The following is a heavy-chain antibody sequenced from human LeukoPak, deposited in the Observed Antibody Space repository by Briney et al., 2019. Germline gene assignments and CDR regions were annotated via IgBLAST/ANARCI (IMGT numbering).Heavy chain of an antibody. Sequence: GGSLRLSCAASGFTFSSYSMNWVRQAPGKGLEWVSSISSSSSYIYYADSVKGRFTISRDNAKNSLYLQMNSLRAEDTAVYYCARDETAAGTPFDYWGQGTLVTVSS. D-gene: IGHD6-13*01. V-gene: IGHV3-21*01. CDR1: GFTFSSYS. CDR2: ISSSSSYI. CDR3: ARDETAAGTPFDY. J-gene: IGHJ4*02.